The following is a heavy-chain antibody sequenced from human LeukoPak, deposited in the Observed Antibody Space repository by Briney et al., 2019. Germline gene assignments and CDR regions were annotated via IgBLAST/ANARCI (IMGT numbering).Heavy chain of an antibody. CDR2: LTPVFGTA. D-gene: IGHD2-2*01. CDR1: GGSFSSYA. Sequence: ASVKVSCKASGGSFSSYAISWVRQAPGQGLKWMGGLTPVFGTAKYAQDFQGRVTITADDSTTTVYMQLSGLRSDDTGVYYCARGSASNWPVDIWGQGTLVTVSS. V-gene: IGHV1-69*13. CDR3: ARGSASNWPVDI. J-gene: IGHJ4*02.